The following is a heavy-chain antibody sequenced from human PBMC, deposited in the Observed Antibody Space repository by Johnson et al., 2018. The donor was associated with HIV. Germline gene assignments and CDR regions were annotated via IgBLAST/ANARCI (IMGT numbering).Heavy chain of an antibody. Sequence: QVQLVESGGGVVQPGGSLRLSCAASGFTLSSYGMHWVRQAPGKGLEWMAIISYDGSTKNYADSVKGRFTISRENSKNTLYLQINSLRAEDTAVYYCARDPSPIVGATYAFDIWGQGTMVTVSS. D-gene: IGHD1-26*01. CDR2: ISYDGSTK. CDR1: GFTLSSYG. V-gene: IGHV3-30*03. CDR3: ARDPSPIVGATYAFDI. J-gene: IGHJ3*02.